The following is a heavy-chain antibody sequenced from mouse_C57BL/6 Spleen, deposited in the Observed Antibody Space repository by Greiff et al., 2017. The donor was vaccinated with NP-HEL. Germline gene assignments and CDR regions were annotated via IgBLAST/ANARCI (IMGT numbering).Heavy chain of an antibody. V-gene: IGHV5-17*01. J-gene: IGHJ3*01. CDR2: ISSGSSTI. Sequence: DVKLVESGGGLVKPGGSLKLSCAASGFTFSDYGMHWVRQAPEKGLEWVAYISSGSSTIYSADTVKGRFTISRDNAKNTLFLQMTSLRSEDTAMYYCARPGGSSPWFAYWGQGTLVTVSA. CDR1: GFTFSDYG. CDR3: ARPGGSSPWFAY. D-gene: IGHD1-1*01.